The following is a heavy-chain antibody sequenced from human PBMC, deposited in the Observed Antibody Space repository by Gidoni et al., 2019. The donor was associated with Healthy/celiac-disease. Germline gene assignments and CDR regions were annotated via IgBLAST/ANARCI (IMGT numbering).Heavy chain of an antibody. V-gene: IGHV6-1*01. J-gene: IGHJ4*02. CDR1: GDSVSSNSAA. Sequence: QVQLQQSGPGLVKPSQTLSLTCAISGDSVSSNSAAWNWIRQSPSRGLEWLGRTYYRSKWYNDYAVSVKSRITINPDTSKNQFSLQLNSVTPEDTAVYYCAREGRQLVTPTEYYFDYWGQGTLVTVSS. D-gene: IGHD6-13*01. CDR3: AREGRQLVTPTEYYFDY. CDR2: TYYRSKWYN.